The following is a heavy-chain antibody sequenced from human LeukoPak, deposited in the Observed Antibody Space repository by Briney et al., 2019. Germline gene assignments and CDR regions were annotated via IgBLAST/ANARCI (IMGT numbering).Heavy chain of an antibody. CDR1: GGSVSSGGYS. CDR3: ARHGFYYDFWSGYYFGSDWFDP. CDR2: IYHSGST. D-gene: IGHD3-3*01. J-gene: IGHJ5*02. V-gene: IGHV4-30-2*01. Sequence: SETLSLTCAVSGGSVSSGGYSWSWIRQPPGKGLEWIGYIYHSGSTYYNPSLKSRVTISVDRSKNQFSLKLSSVTAADTAVYYCARHGFYYDFWSGYYFGSDWFDPWGQGTLVTVSS.